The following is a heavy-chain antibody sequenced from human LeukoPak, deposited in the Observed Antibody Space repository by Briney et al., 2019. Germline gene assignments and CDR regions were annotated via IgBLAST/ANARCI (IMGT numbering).Heavy chain of an antibody. V-gene: IGHV4-38-2*02. CDR1: GYSITSGYY. CDR3: ARVLGTMIVEGPFPY. J-gene: IGHJ4*02. CDR2: IYHSGST. D-gene: IGHD3-22*01. Sequence: SETLSLTCTVSGYSITSGYYWGWIRQPPGKGLEWIGSIYHSGSTYCNPSLKSRVTISVDTSKNQFSLKLSSVTAADTAIYYCARVLGTMIVEGPFPYWGQGTLVTVSS.